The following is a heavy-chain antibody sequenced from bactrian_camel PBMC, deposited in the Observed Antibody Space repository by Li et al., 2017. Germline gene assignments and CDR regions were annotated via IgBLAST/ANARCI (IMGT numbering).Heavy chain of an antibody. CDR3: TVSTGRGDSY. CDR2: IGKGGSPT. CDR1: GFRFISYD. J-gene: IGHJ4*01. D-gene: IGHD5*01. Sequence: VQLVESGGGLVQPGGSLRLSCAAYGFRFISYDMKWYRKVPGRGPEWVSTIGKGGSPTYYADSVKGRSTVSQDSAENTVNLQMNSLNTDDTALYYCTVSTGRGDSYWGQGTQVTVS. V-gene: IGHV3S40*01.